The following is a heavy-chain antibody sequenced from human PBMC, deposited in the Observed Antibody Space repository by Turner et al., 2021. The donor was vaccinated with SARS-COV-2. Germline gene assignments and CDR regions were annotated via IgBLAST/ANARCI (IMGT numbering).Heavy chain of an antibody. CDR2: IYSGGST. J-gene: IGHJ4*02. V-gene: IGHV3-53*01. CDR1: GFTVSSNY. CDR3: AREAPLGVNSMAFDY. Sequence: EVQLVESGGGLIQPGGSLRLSCAASGFTVSSNYMNWVRQAPGKGLEWVSVIYSGGSTFYADSVKGRFTISRDNSKNTLYLQMNSLRADDTAVYYCAREAPLGVNSMAFDYWGQGTLVTVSS. D-gene: IGHD3-10*01.